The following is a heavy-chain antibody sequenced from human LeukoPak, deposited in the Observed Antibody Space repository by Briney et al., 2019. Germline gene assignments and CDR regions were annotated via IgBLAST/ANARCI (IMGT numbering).Heavy chain of an antibody. J-gene: IGHJ4*02. CDR3: ARTVGTHRFDY. CDR2: IYYSGET. V-gene: IGHV4-39*02. Sequence: ETLSLTCTVSGGSISSRSYYWGWIRQPPGKELEWIGSIYYSGETHYNPSLHSRVVMSVDTSNNHFSLKLTSVTAPDTAVYYYARTVGTHRFDYWGQGTLVTVSS. D-gene: IGHD4-23*01. CDR1: GGSISSRSYY.